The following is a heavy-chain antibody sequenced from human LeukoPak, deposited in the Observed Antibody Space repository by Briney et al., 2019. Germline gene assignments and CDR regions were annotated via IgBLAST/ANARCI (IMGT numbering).Heavy chain of an antibody. J-gene: IGHJ6*02. V-gene: IGHV3-30*18. CDR2: ISYDGSNK. CDR3: AKVFGRYFDNYGMDV. CDR1: GFTFSSYG. D-gene: IGHD3-9*01. Sequence: PGGSLRLSCAASGFTFSSYGMHWVRQAPGKGLEWVAVISYDGSNKYYADSVKGRFTISRDSSKNTLYLQMNSLRAEDTAVYYCAKVFGRYFDNYGMDVWGQGTTVTVSS.